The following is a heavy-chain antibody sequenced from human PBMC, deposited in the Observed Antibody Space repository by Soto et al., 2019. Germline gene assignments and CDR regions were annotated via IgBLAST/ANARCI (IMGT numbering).Heavy chain of an antibody. J-gene: IGHJ5*02. CDR3: ARGLAAAGTGLNWFDP. D-gene: IGHD6-13*01. V-gene: IGHV1-69*13. CDR1: GGTFSSYA. Sequence: SVKVSCKASGGTFSSYAISWVRQAPGQGLEWMGGIIPIFGTANYAQKFQGRVTITADESTSTAYMELRSLRSEDTAVYYCARGLAAAGTGLNWFDPWGQGTLVTVSS. CDR2: IIPIFGTA.